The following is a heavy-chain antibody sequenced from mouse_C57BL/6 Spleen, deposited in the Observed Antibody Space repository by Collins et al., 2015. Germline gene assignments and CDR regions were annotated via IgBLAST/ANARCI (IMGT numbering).Heavy chain of an antibody. V-gene: IGHV1-64*01. Sequence: QVQLQQPGAELVKPGASVKLSCKASGYTFTSFWIHWVKQRPGQGLEWIEMIHPNSGNTNYNEKFKSRATLTVDKSSSTAYMQLSSLTSEDSAVYYCARGVTTVVDHWNFDVWGTGTTVTVSS. CDR3: ARGVTTVVDHWNFDV. J-gene: IGHJ1*03. CDR1: GYTFTSFW. CDR2: IHPNSGNT. D-gene: IGHD1-1*01.